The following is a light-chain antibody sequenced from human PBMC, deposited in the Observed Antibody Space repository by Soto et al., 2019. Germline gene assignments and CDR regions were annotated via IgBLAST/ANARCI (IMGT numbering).Light chain of an antibody. CDR2: QDT. J-gene: IGLJ1*01. CDR3: QSADTIGNIEV. CDR1: ALPRQY. Sequence: SYELTQPPSMSVSPGQTAVITCSGDALPRQYVYWFKQKPGQAPVLVIYQDTRRPSTIPARFSGSASGTTVTLTISEVQADDDADYYCQSADTIGNIEVFGPGTKLTVL. V-gene: IGLV3-25*02.